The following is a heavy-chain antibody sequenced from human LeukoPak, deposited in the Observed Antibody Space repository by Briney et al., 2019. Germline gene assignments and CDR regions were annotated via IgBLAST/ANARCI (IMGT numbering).Heavy chain of an antibody. CDR2: VSYSGST. CDR3: ARGGASSRYFDY. Sequence: SETLSLTCTVSGSSISGQYWSWIRQPPGKGLEWIGFVSYSGSTNYNPSLNGRVTISLDTSKNQFSLRLNSVTAADTAVYYCARGGASSRYFDYWGQGTLVTVSS. D-gene: IGHD1-26*01. V-gene: IGHV4-59*11. J-gene: IGHJ4*02. CDR1: GSSISGQY.